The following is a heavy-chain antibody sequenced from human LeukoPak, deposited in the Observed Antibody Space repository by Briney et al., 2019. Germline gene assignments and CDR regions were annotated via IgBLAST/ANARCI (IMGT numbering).Heavy chain of an antibody. CDR2: IIPILGIA. CDR3: ARGPDYDSSGYWY. J-gene: IGHJ4*02. CDR1: GGTFSSYA. D-gene: IGHD3-22*01. V-gene: IGHV1-69*04. Sequence: SVKVSCKASGGTFSSYAISWVRQAPGQGLEWMGRIIPILGIANYAQKFQGRVTFTADKSTSTAYMELSSLRSEDTAVYYCARGPDYDSSGYWYWGQGTLVTVSS.